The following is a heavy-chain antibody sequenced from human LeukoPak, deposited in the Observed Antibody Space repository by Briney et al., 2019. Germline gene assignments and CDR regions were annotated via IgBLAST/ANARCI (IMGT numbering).Heavy chain of an antibody. CDR2: ISSSSGTI. Sequence: GGSLRLSCAASGFTFSSYSMNWVRQAPGKGLEWVSYISSSSGTIYYADSVKGRFTISRDNAKNSLYLQMNSLRAEDTAVYYCAREVSQYSNYVGSFDYWGQGTLVTVSS. CDR3: AREVSQYSNYVGSFDY. D-gene: IGHD4-11*01. J-gene: IGHJ4*02. V-gene: IGHV3-48*01. CDR1: GFTFSSYS.